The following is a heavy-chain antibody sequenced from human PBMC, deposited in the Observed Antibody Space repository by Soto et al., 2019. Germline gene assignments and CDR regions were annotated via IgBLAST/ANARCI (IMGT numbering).Heavy chain of an antibody. CDR1: GFTFSSYS. Sequence: EVQLVESGGGLVKPGGSLRLSCAASGFTFSSYSMNWVRQAPGKGLEWVSSISSSSSYIYYADSVKGRFTISRDNAKNSLYMQMNSLRAEDTAVYYCARDRAYDDVWGSYRSFDYWGQGTLVTVSS. J-gene: IGHJ4*02. CDR2: ISSSSSYI. CDR3: ARDRAYDDVWGSYRSFDY. V-gene: IGHV3-21*01. D-gene: IGHD3-16*02.